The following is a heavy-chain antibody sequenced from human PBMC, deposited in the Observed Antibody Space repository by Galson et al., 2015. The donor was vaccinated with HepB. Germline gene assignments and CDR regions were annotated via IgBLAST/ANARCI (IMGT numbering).Heavy chain of an antibody. J-gene: IGHJ4*02. D-gene: IGHD6-13*01. Sequence: SLRLSCAASGFTFSNYWMHWVRQAPGKGLVWVSHINSDGTYITYADSVKGRFTISRDNAKNTLYLQMNSPRAEDTALYYCARTRGAAAGIFDYWGQGSLVTVSS. CDR3: ARTRGAAAGIFDY. CDR2: INSDGTYI. CDR1: GFTFSNYW. V-gene: IGHV3-74*01.